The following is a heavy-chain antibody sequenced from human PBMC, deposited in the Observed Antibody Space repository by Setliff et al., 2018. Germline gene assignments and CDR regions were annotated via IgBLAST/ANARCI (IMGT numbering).Heavy chain of an antibody. V-gene: IGHV7-4-1*02. Sequence: ASVKVSCKASGYTFTTYAISWMRQAPGQGLEYMGWNNTNTGNPSYAQGFTGRFVFSLYTSVSTAYPQISSLKAEDTAVYYCARASRFGTIRYRGDYYMDVWGKGTTVTVS. CDR1: GYTFTTYA. CDR2: NNTNTGNP. J-gene: IGHJ6*03. CDR3: ARASRFGTIRYRGDYYMDV. D-gene: IGHD3-10*01.